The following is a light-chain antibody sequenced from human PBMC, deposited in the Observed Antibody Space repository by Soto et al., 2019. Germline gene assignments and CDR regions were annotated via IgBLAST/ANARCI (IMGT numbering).Light chain of an antibody. CDR3: CSYATTSYV. V-gene: IGLV2-23*02. CDR1: SSDVGSYNL. Sequence: QSVLTQPASVSGSPGQSITISCTGTSSDVGSYNLVSWYQHHPGKAPKPMIYEVTKRPSGVSNRFSGSKSGNTASLAISGLQAEDEADYYCCSYATTSYVFGTGTKVTVL. CDR2: EVT. J-gene: IGLJ1*01.